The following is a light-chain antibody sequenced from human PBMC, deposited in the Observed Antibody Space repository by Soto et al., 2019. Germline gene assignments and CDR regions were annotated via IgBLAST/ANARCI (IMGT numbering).Light chain of an antibody. CDR2: GAS. CDR3: LQDINYPWT. CDR1: QGIGNA. Sequence: IPMTHSPSSLSASSLYRFTISFGASQGIGNALGWYQQKPGKPPKVLIYGASNLQSGVPPRFSGSGSGTDFTLAISSLQPEDSATYYCLQDINYPWTFGQGTKVDNK. V-gene: IGKV1-6*02. J-gene: IGKJ1*01.